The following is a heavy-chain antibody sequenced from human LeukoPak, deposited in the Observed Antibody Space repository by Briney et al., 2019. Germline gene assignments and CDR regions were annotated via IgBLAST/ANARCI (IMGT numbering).Heavy chain of an antibody. CDR2: INHSGST. CDR3: ARNSGSYYNEYFQH. V-gene: IGHV4-34*01. J-gene: IGHJ1*01. D-gene: IGHD1-26*01. CDR1: GGSFSGYY. Sequence: PSETLSLTCAVYGGSFSGYYWSWIRQPPGKGLEWIGEINHSGSTNYNPSLKSRVTISVDTSKNQFSLKLSSVTAADTAVYYCARNSGSYYNEYFQHWGQGTLVTVSS.